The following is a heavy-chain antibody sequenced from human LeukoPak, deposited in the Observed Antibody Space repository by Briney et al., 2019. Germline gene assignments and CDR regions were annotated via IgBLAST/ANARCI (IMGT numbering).Heavy chain of an antibody. J-gene: IGHJ4*02. V-gene: IGHV1-69*05. Sequence: GASVKVSCKASGGTFSSYAISWVRQAPGQGLEWMGGIIPIFGTANYAQKFQGRVTITTDESTSTAYMELSSLRSEDTAVYYCARGRYSGYDLFGRSVSGPAEFDYWGQGTLVTVSS. CDR3: ARGRYSGYDLFGRSVSGPAEFDY. CDR1: GGTFSSYA. CDR2: IIPIFGTA. D-gene: IGHD5-12*01.